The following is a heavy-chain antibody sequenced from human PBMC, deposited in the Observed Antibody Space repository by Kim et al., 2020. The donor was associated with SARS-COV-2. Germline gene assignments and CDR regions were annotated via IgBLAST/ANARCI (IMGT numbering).Heavy chain of an antibody. CDR3: AKDRVAAAGTATYYYYYG. J-gene: IGHJ6*01. V-gene: IGHV3-9*01. CDR2: ISWNSGSI. CDR1: GFTFDDYA. D-gene: IGHD6-13*01. Sequence: GGSLRLSCAASGFTFDDYAMHWVRQAPGKGLEWVSGISWNSGSIGYADSVKGRFTISRDNAKNSLYLQMNSLRAEDTALYYCAKDRVAAAGTATYYYYYG.